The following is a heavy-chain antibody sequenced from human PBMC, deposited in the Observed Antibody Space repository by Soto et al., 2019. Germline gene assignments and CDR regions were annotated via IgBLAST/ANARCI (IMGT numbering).Heavy chain of an antibody. D-gene: IGHD1-1*01. CDR1: GFSLTTSAVA. Sequence: QITLQESGPTLVKPTQTLTLTCTFSGFSLTTSAVAVGWIRQPPGKALEWLAIVYGSDDKFYSPSLRSRLTITKNNTKHQVVPTLTDMDPVDTGTCFCVRRYDPYCFDSWGQGTLVTVSS. J-gene: IGHJ4*02. V-gene: IGHV2-5*04. CDR3: VRRYDPYCFDS. CDR2: VYGSDDK.